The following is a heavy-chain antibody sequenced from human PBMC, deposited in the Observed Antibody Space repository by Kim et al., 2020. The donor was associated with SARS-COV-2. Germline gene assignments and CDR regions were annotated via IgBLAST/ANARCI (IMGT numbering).Heavy chain of an antibody. CDR3: ARDPWAY. V-gene: IGHV3-7*01. J-gene: IGHJ4*02. CDR2: DGNKN. Sequence: DGNKNYYVDAVRGRFTISRDNAKNSLYLQMNSLRAEDTAVYFCARDPWAYWGQGTLVTVSS.